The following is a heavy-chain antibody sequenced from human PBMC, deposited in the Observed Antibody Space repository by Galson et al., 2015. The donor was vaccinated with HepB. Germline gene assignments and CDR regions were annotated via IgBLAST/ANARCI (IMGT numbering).Heavy chain of an antibody. Sequence: SLRLSCAASGFTFSCYTMNWVRQAPGKGLEWVSSISSSSTYIYYADSVKGRFTISRDNAKNSLYLQMNSLRAEDTAVYYCARDPDRDGYNWGYYYYYGMDVWGQGTTVTVSS. J-gene: IGHJ6*02. D-gene: IGHD5-24*01. CDR2: ISSSSTYI. CDR1: GFTFSCYT. CDR3: ARDPDRDGYNWGYYYYYGMDV. V-gene: IGHV3-21*01.